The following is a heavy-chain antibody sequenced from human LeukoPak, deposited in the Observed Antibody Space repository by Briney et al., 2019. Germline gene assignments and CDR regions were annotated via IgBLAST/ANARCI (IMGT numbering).Heavy chain of an antibody. J-gene: IGHJ3*02. D-gene: IGHD6-13*01. CDR3: ARQASSSWYHDAFDI. CDR2: IYPGDSDT. CDR1: GYSFTSYW. Sequence: GESLKISCKGSGYSFTSYWIGWVRQMPGKGLERMGIIYPGDSDTRYSPSFQGQVTISADKSISTAYLQWSSLKASDTAMYYCARQASSSWYHDAFDIWGQGTMVTVSS. V-gene: IGHV5-51*01.